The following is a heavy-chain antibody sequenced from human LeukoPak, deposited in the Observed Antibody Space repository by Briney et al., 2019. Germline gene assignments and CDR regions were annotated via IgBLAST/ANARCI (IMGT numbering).Heavy chain of an antibody. D-gene: IGHD1-26*01. CDR1: GFTFGSYW. CDR3: ARKGLGGELGGFDS. Sequence: GGSLRLSCAASGFTFGSYWMTWMRQTPGKGLEWVANIKTDGSETYYLDSVKGRFTISRDNAKNSLYLQMNSLRAEDTAVYYCARKGLGGELGGFDSWGQGTLVTVSS. J-gene: IGHJ4*02. V-gene: IGHV3-7*01. CDR2: IKTDGSET.